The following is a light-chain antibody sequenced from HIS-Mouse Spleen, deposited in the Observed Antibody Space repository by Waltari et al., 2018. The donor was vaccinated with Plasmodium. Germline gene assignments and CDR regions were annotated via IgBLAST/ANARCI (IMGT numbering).Light chain of an antibody. Sequence: DMQMTQSASSLSASVGDRVTITCRASQSISSYLNWYQQKPGKAPKLLIYAASSLQSGVPSRFSGSGSGTDFTLTISSLQPEDFATYYCQQSYSTWTFGQGTKVEIK. V-gene: IGKV1-39*01. J-gene: IGKJ1*01. CDR2: AAS. CDR1: QSISSY. CDR3: QQSYSTWT.